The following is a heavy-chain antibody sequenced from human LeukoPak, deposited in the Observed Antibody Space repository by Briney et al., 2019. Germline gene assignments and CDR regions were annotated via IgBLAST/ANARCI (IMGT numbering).Heavy chain of an antibody. CDR1: GGSISSYY. CDR2: YLPSGST. D-gene: IGHD3-22*01. CDR3: AREKIAYYDNSGRGWFDP. V-gene: IGHV4-4*07. J-gene: IGHJ5*02. Sequence: SETLSLTCTVSGGSISSYYWTWIRQPAGKGLEWIGRYLPSGSTNYNPSLKSRVTISVDTSKKQFSLKLSSVTAADTAVYYCAREKIAYYDNSGRGWFDPWGQGTLVTVSS.